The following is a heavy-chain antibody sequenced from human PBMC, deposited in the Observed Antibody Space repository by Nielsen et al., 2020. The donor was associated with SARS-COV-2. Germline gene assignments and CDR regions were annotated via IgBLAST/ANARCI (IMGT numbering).Heavy chain of an antibody. CDR1: GGSISSGGYY. Sequence: SETLSLTCTVSGGSISSGGYYWCWIRHHPGKGLEWIGYIYLSGRTCYNPSLKSRVTISVDTSKNQFSLSLRSVTAADTAVYYCARESSGYDHYNYGMDVWGQGTTVTVSS. CDR2: IYLSGRT. CDR3: ARESSGYDHYNYGMDV. V-gene: IGHV4-31*03. D-gene: IGHD5-12*01. J-gene: IGHJ6*02.